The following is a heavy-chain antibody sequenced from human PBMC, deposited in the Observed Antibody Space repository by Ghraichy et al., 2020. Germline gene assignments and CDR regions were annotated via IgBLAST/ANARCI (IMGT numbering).Heavy chain of an antibody. J-gene: IGHJ4*02. Sequence: GESLRLSCAASGFTFSSYGMHWVRQAPGKGLEWVAVIWYDGSNKYYADSVKGRFTISRDNSKNTLYLQMNSLRAEDTAVYYCARDRVPSFWLAAAGTMDYWGQGTLVTVSS. V-gene: IGHV3-33*01. D-gene: IGHD6-13*01. CDR1: GFTFSSYG. CDR3: ARDRVPSFWLAAAGTMDY. CDR2: IWYDGSNK.